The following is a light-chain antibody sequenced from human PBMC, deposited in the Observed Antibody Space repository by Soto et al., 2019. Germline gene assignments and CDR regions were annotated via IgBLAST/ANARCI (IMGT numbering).Light chain of an antibody. J-gene: IGLJ3*02. CDR2: EVS. CDR1: SSDVGAYKY. CDR3: TSYVGSDSGV. V-gene: IGLV2-8*01. Sequence: QSALTQPPSASGSPGQSVTISCTGTSSDVGAYKYVSWYQQYPGKAHQLMIYEVSKRPSGVPDRFSGSKSGNTASLTVSGLQDEDEAYYYCTSYVGSDSGVFGGGTKLTVL.